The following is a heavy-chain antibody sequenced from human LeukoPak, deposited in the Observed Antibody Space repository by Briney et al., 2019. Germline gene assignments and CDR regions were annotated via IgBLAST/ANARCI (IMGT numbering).Heavy chain of an antibody. CDR2: INWNGGIT. CDR3: ARGSYGGKSVPVDA. Sequence: GGSLRLSCVASGFTFDNYGMSWVRQAPGKGLEWVSGINWNGGITGYADSVKGRLTISRDNAKNTVYLQMNSLRVEDTALYYCARGSYGGKSVPVDAWGIGTTVTVSS. CDR1: GFTFDNYG. V-gene: IGHV3-20*04. J-gene: IGHJ6*04. D-gene: IGHD4/OR15-4a*01.